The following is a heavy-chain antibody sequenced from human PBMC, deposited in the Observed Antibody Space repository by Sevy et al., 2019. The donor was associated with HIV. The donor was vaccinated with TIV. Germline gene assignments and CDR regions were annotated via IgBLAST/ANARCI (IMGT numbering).Heavy chain of an antibody. Sequence: GGSLRRSCAASGFTFSSYAMSWVRQAPGKGLEWVSASSGSGGSTYYADSVKGRFTISRDNSKNTLYLQMNSLRAEDTAVYYCAKEGTTMVRGVIIKPDNWFDPWGQGTLVTVSS. CDR1: GFTFSSYA. J-gene: IGHJ5*02. D-gene: IGHD3-10*01. CDR2: SSGSGGST. CDR3: AKEGTTMVRGVIIKPDNWFDP. V-gene: IGHV3-23*01.